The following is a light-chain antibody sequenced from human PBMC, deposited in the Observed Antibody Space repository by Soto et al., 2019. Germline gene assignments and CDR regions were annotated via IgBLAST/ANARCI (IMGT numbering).Light chain of an antibody. Sequence: DIQLTQSPSTLSASVGDRVTITCRASQSVDDWLAWYQQKPGKAPNLLISRTSMLKSGVPSRFSGSGSGTEFTLTISSLQPDDFATYYCQQYGHYSRTFGQGTKVQI. CDR1: QSVDDW. CDR3: QQYGHYSRT. V-gene: IGKV1-5*03. CDR2: RTS. J-gene: IGKJ1*01.